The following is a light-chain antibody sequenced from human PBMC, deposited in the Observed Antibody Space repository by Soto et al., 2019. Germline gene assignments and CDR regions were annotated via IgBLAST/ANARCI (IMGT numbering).Light chain of an antibody. CDR3: QQEDDLPPRT. J-gene: IGKJ4*01. CDR2: DAS. Sequence: DVQMTQSPSSLSASVGDRVTITCQASQDIRECLNWYQQKPGKAPRLLIYDASSLETGVPSRFSGSGSGTDFTFTISSLQPEDIGTYYCQQEDDLPPRTFGGGTKVELK. CDR1: QDIREC. V-gene: IGKV1-33*01.